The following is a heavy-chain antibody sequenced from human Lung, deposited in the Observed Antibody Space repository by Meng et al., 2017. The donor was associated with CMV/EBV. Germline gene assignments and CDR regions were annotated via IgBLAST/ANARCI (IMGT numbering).Heavy chain of an antibody. Sequence: QVQPGESGAEAETPGDSCKMSCKASGNSFTTYAMRWVRQAPGQRLGWIGWINAGNGNTKYSEKFQSRVTITRDTAASTAYMELSSLRSEDTAVYYCARTGCSSSSCYDYWGQGTLVTVSS. CDR3: ARTGCSSSSCYDY. CDR1: GNSFTTYA. CDR2: INAGNGNT. J-gene: IGHJ4*02. D-gene: IGHD2-2*01. V-gene: IGHV1-3*01.